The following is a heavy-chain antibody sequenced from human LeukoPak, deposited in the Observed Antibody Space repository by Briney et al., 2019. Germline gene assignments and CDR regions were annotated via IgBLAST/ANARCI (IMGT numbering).Heavy chain of an antibody. J-gene: IGHJ3*01. V-gene: IGHV4-59*08. Sequence: PSETLSLTCTVSNGSFCYHFWSWIRQPPGKGLEWIGPVSSSGSAHYDPSLKSRATISVDTSKNQFSLKLSSVTAADTAVYFCASVWHGDLGYTYQAFDLWGQGTMVAVSS. CDR1: NGSFCYHF. CDR2: VSSSGSA. D-gene: IGHD5-24*01. CDR3: ASVWHGDLGYTYQAFDL.